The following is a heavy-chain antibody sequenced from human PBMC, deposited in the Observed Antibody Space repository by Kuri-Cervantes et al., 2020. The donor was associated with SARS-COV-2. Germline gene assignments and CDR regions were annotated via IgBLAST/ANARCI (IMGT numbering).Heavy chain of an antibody. CDR1: GFTFSSYG. D-gene: IGHD6-13*01. CDR3: AKGEAAAGTWGY. CDR2: IRYDGSNK. J-gene: IGHJ4*02. Sequence: GGSLRLSCAASGFTFSSYGMHWVRQAPGKGPEWVAFIRYDGSNKYYADSVKGRFTISRDNSKNTLYLQMNSLRAEDTAVYYCAKGEAAAGTWGYWGQGTLVTVSS. V-gene: IGHV3-30*02.